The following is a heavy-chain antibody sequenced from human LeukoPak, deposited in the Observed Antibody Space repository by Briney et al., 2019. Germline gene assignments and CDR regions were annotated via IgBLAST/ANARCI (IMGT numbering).Heavy chain of an antibody. CDR3: ARDGVAGGFDY. V-gene: IGHV3-7*01. CDR2: MNQGGSET. J-gene: IGHJ4*02. D-gene: IGHD6-19*01. CDR1: GFTFGRHW. Sequence: GSLRLSCAASGFTFGRHWMSWVRQAPGKGLEWVAHMNQGGSETTNVDSVKGRFTIPRDDAKNLVFLQMNSLRVEDTAMYYCARDGVAGGFDYWGQGILVTVSS.